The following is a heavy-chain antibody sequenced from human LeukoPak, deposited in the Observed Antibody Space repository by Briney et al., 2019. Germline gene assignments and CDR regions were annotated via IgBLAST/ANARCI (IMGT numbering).Heavy chain of an antibody. J-gene: IGHJ5*02. V-gene: IGHV1-69*13. CDR3: ARVGYCSSTSCSEWNWFDP. CDR1: GGTFSSYA. CDR2: IIPIFGTA. Sequence: GASVKVSCKASGGTFSSYAISWVRQAPGQGLEWMGGIIPIFGTANYAQKFQGRVTITADESTSTAYMELSSLRSEDTAVYYCARVGYCSSTSCSEWNWFDPWGQGTLVTVSS. D-gene: IGHD2-2*01.